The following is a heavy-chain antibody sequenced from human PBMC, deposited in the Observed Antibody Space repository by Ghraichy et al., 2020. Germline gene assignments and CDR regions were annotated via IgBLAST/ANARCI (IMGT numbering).Heavy chain of an antibody. D-gene: IGHD2-2*01. CDR2: IYHNGRT. Sequence: SETLSLTCTVSGDSLNNYYWSWIRQAPGKGLEWIGSIYHNGRTKYNPSLKSRVTMSVDTSKNQFSLSLTSVTAADTAVFYRARDQEWRASSSGFDPWGQGTLVSVSP. CDR1: GDSLNNYY. CDR3: ARDQEWRASSSGFDP. J-gene: IGHJ5*02. V-gene: IGHV4-59*01.